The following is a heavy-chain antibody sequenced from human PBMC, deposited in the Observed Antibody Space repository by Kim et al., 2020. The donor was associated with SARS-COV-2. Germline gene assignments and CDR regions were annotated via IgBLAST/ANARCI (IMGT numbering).Heavy chain of an antibody. D-gene: IGHD3-9*01. Sequence: GGSLRLSCAASGFTFDDFAMNWVRQAPGKGLEWVSGISWNSDNRASADSMEVRFTISKADANNTLYLQMNSLRVEDTAMYYCANDSRGHYNILTGSPDNYYHGLDVWGQGTSVTVPS. CDR1: GFTFDDFA. CDR2: ISWNSDNR. CDR3: ANDSRGHYNILTGSPDNYYHGLDV. J-gene: IGHJ6*02. V-gene: IGHV3-9*01.